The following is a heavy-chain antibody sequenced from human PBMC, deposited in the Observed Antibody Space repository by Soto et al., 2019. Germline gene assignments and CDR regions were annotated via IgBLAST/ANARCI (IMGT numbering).Heavy chain of an antibody. CDR2: SSYNGGT. V-gene: IGHV4-39*01. Sequence: SETLSLTCTVSTDSSSFTNSYWGWIRQPPGKGLQWIGSSSYNGGTFYNPSLKGRVVISLDTSKKQSSLQVTSVTAADTAVYFCARHRIEVVWRGFDFWGQGSPVTVS. J-gene: IGHJ4*02. CDR3: ARHRIEVVWRGFDF. D-gene: IGHD3-10*01. CDR1: TDSSSFTNSY.